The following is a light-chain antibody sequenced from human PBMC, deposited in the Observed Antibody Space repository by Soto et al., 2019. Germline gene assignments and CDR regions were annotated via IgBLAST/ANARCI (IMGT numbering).Light chain of an antibody. V-gene: IGKV1-5*03. CDR2: KAS. Sequence: DIQMTQSPSTLSASVGDRVTITCRASQSTSSWLAWYQQKPGKAPKLLIYKASTLESGVPSNFSGSGSGTEFTLTISSLQPEDFATYYCQQYNAYPWTFGQGTRV. CDR3: QQYNAYPWT. CDR1: QSTSSW. J-gene: IGKJ1*01.